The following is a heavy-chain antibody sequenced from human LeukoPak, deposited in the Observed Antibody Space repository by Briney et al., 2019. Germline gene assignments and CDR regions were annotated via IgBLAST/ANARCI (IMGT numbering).Heavy chain of an antibody. V-gene: IGHV1-18*01. Sequence: ASVKVSCKASGYTSTGYYMHWVRQAPGQELEWMGWISGNNDNPNYGQKFQGRFTVTTDSSTSTAYMELRNLRFDDTAVYYCARDGTSTDDYWGQGTLVTVSS. CDR2: ISGNNDNP. CDR3: ARDGTSTDDY. J-gene: IGHJ4*02. CDR1: GYTSTGYY. D-gene: IGHD2-2*01.